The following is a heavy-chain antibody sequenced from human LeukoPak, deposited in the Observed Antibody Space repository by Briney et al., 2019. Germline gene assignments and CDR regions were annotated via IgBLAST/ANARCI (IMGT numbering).Heavy chain of an antibody. CDR1: GYTFTSYG. V-gene: IGHV1-18*01. J-gene: IGHJ4*02. Sequence: ASVKVSCKASGYTFTSYGISWVRQAPGQGLEGMGWISAYNGNTNYAQKLQGRVTMTTDTSTSTAYMELRSLRSDYTAVYYCARDCEWFRELLSPFDYWGQGTLVTVSS. CDR2: ISAYNGNT. D-gene: IGHD3-10*01. CDR3: ARDCEWFRELLSPFDY.